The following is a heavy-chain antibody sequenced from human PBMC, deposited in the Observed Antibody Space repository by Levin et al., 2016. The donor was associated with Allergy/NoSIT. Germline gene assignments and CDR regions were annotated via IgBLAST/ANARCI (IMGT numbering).Heavy chain of an antibody. CDR2: IYYSGST. D-gene: IGHD6-6*01. V-gene: IGHV4-59*01. Sequence: WIRQPPGKGLEWIGYIYYSGSTNYNPSLKSRVTISVDTSKNQFSLKLSSVTAADTAVYYCARGHSSSPTSYWYFDLWGRGTLVTVSS. CDR3: ARGHSSSPTSYWYFDL. J-gene: IGHJ2*01.